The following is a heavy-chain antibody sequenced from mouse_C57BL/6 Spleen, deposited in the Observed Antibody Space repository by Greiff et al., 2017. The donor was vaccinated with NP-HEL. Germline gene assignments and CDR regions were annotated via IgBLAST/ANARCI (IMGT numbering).Heavy chain of an antibody. J-gene: IGHJ3*01. D-gene: IGHD2-4*01. CDR2: IYPGDGDT. V-gene: IGHV1-80*01. CDR3: AREGVHDYDDGRFAY. Sequence: QVQLQQSGAELVKPGASVKISCKASGYAFSSYWMNWVKQRPGKGLEWIGQIYPGDGDTNYNGKFKGKATLTADKSSSTAYMQLSSLTSEDSAVYFCAREGVHDYDDGRFAYWGQGTLVTVSA. CDR1: GYAFSSYW.